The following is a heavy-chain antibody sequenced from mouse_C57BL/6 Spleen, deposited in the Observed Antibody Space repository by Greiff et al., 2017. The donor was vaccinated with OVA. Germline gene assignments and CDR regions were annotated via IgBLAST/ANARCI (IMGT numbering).Heavy chain of an antibody. J-gene: IGHJ3*01. CDR1: GYTFTSYW. Sequence: QVQLQQPGAELVKPGASVKLSCKASGYTFTSYWIQWVKQRPGQGLEWIGEIDPSDSYINYNQKFKGKATLTVDTSSSTAYMQLSSLTSEDSAVYYCARGYYYGSRDWFAYWGQGTLVTVSA. D-gene: IGHD1-1*01. CDR3: ARGYYYGSRDWFAY. CDR2: IDPSDSYI. V-gene: IGHV1-50*01.